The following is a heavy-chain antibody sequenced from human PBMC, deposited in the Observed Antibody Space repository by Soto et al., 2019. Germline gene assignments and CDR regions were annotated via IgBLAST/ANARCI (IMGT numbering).Heavy chain of an antibody. CDR2: ITHDGRVT. Sequence: QVQLVESGGGMVQPGTSLRLSCAASGFTFNSLSLHWVRQRPDKGLEWVAVITHDGRVTFYAAFVEGRFTVSRDKSKNLIYLQVSSPRAEGTAVYYFARESYGDSQYVDYLGQGPLVTFSS. CDR3: ARESYGDSQYVDY. CDR1: GFTFNSLS. J-gene: IGHJ4*02. V-gene: IGHV3-30*04. D-gene: IGHD3-16*01.